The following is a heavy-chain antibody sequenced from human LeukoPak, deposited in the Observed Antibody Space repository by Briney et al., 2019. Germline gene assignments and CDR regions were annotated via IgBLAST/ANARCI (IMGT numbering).Heavy chain of an antibody. CDR2: ISGSCGIT. CDR3: AKASNYYDSSCQDLYYFDY. V-gene: IGHV3-23*01. Sequence: GGPLRLSCAASGFTFSSYAMSWVRQAPGKGMEGVAVISGSCGITYYAHSLKARFTISTDNSKTTLYLQINSLRAEDTAVYYCAKASNYYDSSCQDLYYFDYWGQGTLVTVSS. J-gene: IGHJ4*02. CDR1: GFTFSSYA. D-gene: IGHD3-22*01.